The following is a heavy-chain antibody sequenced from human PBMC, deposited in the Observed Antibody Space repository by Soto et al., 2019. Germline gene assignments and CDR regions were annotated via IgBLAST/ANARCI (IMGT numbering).Heavy chain of an antibody. V-gene: IGHV3-30*18. CDR1: GFTFSYYA. CDR2: ISYDGSDK. CDR3: AKALGELSPESFDY. D-gene: IGHD3-16*02. Sequence: QVQLVESGGGVVQPGRSLRLSCAASGFTFSYYAMHWVRQAPGKGLEWVAVISYDGSDKYYADSVKGRFTISRDNSKNTVNLQMNSLRADDTAVYYCAKALGELSPESFDYWGQGTLITVSS. J-gene: IGHJ4*02.